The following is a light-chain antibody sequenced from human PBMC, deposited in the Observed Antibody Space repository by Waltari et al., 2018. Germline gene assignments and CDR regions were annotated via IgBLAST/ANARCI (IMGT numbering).Light chain of an antibody. CDR2: GND. V-gene: IGLV1-44*01. J-gene: IGLJ1*01. Sequence: QSALTQPPSTSGTPGQRVTISCSGSNSNIGVNTVNWYQVLPGTAPKLLIYGNDQGPSGVPDRFAASKSGSSASLAISGLQSEDEADYYCAAWDDRLFGPVFGTGTEVTVL. CDR3: AAWDDRLFGPV. CDR1: NSNIGVNT.